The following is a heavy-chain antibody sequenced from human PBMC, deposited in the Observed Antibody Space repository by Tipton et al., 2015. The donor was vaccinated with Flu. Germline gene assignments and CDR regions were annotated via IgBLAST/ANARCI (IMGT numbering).Heavy chain of an antibody. CDR3: AKDGLEYQLLSIPLDY. CDR2: ISWNSGSI. D-gene: IGHD2-2*01. CDR1: GFTFDDYA. Sequence: SLRLSCAASGFTFDDYAMHWVRQAPGKGLEWVSGISWNSGSIGYADSVKGRFTISRDNSKNTLYLQMNSLRAEDTAVYYCAKDGLEYQLLSIPLDYWGQGTLVTVSS. V-gene: IGHV3-9*01. J-gene: IGHJ4*02.